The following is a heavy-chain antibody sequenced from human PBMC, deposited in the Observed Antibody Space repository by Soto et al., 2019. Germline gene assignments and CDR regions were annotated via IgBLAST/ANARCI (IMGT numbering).Heavy chain of an antibody. CDR1: GFTFSSYG. CDR2: ISYDGSNK. V-gene: IGHV3-30*18. D-gene: IGHD6-13*01. CDR3: AKDEGECSISWYGSPCPIDY. J-gene: IGHJ4*02. Sequence: QVQLVESGGGVVQPGRSLRLSCAASGFTFSSYGMHWVRQAPGKGLEWVAVISYDGSNKYYADSVKGRFTISRDNSKNTLYLQMNSLRAEDTAVYYCAKDEGECSISWYGSPCPIDYWGQGTLVTVSS.